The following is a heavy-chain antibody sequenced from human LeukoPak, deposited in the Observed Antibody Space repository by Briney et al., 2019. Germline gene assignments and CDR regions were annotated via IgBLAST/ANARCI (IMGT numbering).Heavy chain of an antibody. CDR2: IYYSGST. D-gene: IGHD3-10*01. Sequence: SETLSLTCTVSGGSISSYYWSWIRQPPGKGLEWIGYIYYSGSTNYNPSLKSRVTISVDTSKNQFSLKLSSVTAADTAVYYCARDREYGTFDHWGQGTLVTVSS. CDR3: ARDREYGTFDH. V-gene: IGHV4-59*01. J-gene: IGHJ4*02. CDR1: GGSISSYY.